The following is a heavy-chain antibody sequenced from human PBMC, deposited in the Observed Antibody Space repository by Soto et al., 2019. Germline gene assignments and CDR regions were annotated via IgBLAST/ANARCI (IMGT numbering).Heavy chain of an antibody. CDR3: ARRDIGVDY. J-gene: IGHJ4*02. CDR1: GGSISSSSYY. D-gene: IGHD5-12*01. CDR2: IYYSGST. Sequence: RSLTCTVSGGSISSSSYYWGWIRQPPGKGLEWIGSIYYSGSTYYNPSLKSRVTISVDTSKNQFSLKLSSVTAADTAVYYCARRDIGVDYWGQGTLVTVYS. V-gene: IGHV4-39*01.